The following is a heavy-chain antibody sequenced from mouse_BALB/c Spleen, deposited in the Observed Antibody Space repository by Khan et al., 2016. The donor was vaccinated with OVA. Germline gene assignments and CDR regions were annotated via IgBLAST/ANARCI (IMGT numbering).Heavy chain of an antibody. J-gene: IGHJ2*01. CDR2: TNPTNGRT. CDR1: GYTFTSYW. Sequence: VQLQQSGAELVKAGASVKMSCKASGYTFTSYWMHWVKQRLGQGLEWFAETNPTNGRTYYNEKFKSQATLTVDKSSSKAYMLLSGPTFEDSAVYDCAILMKVVSTYFDYWGQGTTLTVSS. V-gene: IGHV1S81*02. D-gene: IGHD1-1*01. CDR3: AILMKVVSTYFDY.